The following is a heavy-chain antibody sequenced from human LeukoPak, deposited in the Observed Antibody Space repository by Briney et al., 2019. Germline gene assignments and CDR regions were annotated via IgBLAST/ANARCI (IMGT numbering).Heavy chain of an antibody. CDR2: ISSSSSCI. CDR3: AREIIVAAGTHFDY. D-gene: IGHD6-13*01. V-gene: IGHV3-21*01. CDR1: GFTFSSYS. Sequence: GGSLRLSCAASGFTFSSYSMNWVRQAPGKGLEWVSSISSSSSCIYYADSVKGRFTISRDNAKNSLYLQMNSLRAEDTAVYYCAREIIVAAGTHFDYWGQGTLVTVSS. J-gene: IGHJ4*02.